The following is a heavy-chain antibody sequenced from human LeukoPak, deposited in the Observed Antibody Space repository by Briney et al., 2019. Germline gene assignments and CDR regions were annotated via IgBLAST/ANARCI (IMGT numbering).Heavy chain of an antibody. CDR3: TTLPYYDFWSGYYPGYYYYYMDV. CDR2: IKSKTDGGTT. D-gene: IGHD3-3*01. J-gene: IGHJ6*03. CDR1: GFTFSNAW. V-gene: IGHV3-15*01. Sequence: PGGSLRLSCAASGFTFSNAWMSWVRQAPGKGLEWVGRIKSKTDGGTTDYAAPVKGRFTISRDDSKNTLYLQMNSLKTEDTAVYYCTTLPYYDFWSGYYPGYYYYYMDVWGKGTTVTVSS.